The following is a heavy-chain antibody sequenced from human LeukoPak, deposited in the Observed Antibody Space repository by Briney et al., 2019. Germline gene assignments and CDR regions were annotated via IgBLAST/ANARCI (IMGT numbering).Heavy chain of an antibody. CDR1: GGSISSGGYY. Sequence: SETLSLTCTVSGGSISSGGYYWSWIRQHPGKGLEWIGYISYSGSTYYNTSLKSRVAISVDTSKNQFSLNLSSLTAADTAVYYCARGHSIAVAGAFDYWGQGTLVTVSS. D-gene: IGHD6-19*01. V-gene: IGHV4-31*03. CDR2: ISYSGST. J-gene: IGHJ4*02. CDR3: ARGHSIAVAGAFDY.